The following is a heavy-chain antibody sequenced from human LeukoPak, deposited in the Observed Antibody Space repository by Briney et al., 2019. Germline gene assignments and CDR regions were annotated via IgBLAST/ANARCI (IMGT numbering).Heavy chain of an antibody. CDR2: IYHSGST. D-gene: IGHD3-3*01. CDR3: ARDLTYDFWDAFDI. V-gene: IGHV4-30-2*01. J-gene: IGHJ3*02. CDR1: GGSISSGGYY. Sequence: SQTLSLTCTVSGGSISSGGYYWSWIRQPPGKGLEWIGYIYHSGSTYYNSSLKSRVTISVDTSKNQFSLKLSSVTAADTAVYYCARDLTYDFWDAFDIWGQGTMVTVSS.